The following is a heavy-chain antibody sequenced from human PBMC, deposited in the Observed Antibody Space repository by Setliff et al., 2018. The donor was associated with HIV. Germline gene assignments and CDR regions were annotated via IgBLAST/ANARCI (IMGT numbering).Heavy chain of an antibody. CDR3: ARHRDGGTYPLDY. D-gene: IGHD1-26*01. V-gene: IGHV4-39*01. CDR2: IFHSGSA. J-gene: IGHJ4*02. Sequence: SETLSLTCTVSGGSISKSNYYWGWIRQPPGKGLEWIGSIFHSGSANYNPSLKSRVTISVDTSKNRFSLQLTSVTAADTAVYYCARHRDGGTYPLDYWGQGTLVTVSS. CDR1: GGSISKSNYY.